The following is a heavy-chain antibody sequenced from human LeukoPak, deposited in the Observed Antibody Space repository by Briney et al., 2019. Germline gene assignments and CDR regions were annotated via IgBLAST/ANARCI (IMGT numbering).Heavy chain of an antibody. CDR3: ARPLNYFYYMDV. CDR1: GGSISSSSYY. Sequence: SETYSLTCTVSGGSISSSSYYWGWIRQPPGKGLEWIGSIYYSGGTYYNPSLKSRVTISVDTSRNQFSLNLSSVTAAGTAVYYCARPLNYFYYMDVWGKGTTVTVSS. J-gene: IGHJ6*03. V-gene: IGHV4-39*01. CDR2: IYYSGGT.